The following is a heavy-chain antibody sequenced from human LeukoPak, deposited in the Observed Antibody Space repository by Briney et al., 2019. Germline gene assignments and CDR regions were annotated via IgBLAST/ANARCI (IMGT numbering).Heavy chain of an antibody. CDR2: INPSGSST. CDR1: GYTFTSYY. CDR3: ARDNDSTDPPQF. Sequence: ASVKVSCKASGYTFTSYYMHWVRQAPGQGLEWMGLINPSGSSTSYAQKFQGRLSLTRDMSTRTAYMELSSLRSEDTAVYYCARDNDSTDPPQFWGQGALVTVSS. J-gene: IGHJ4*02. D-gene: IGHD3-16*01. V-gene: IGHV1-46*01.